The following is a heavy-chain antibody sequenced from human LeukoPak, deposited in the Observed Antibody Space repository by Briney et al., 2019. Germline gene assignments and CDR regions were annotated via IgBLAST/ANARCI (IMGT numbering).Heavy chain of an antibody. D-gene: IGHD5-12*01. CDR2: ISGSGGST. V-gene: IGHV3-23*01. Sequence: GGSLRLSCAASGFTFSSYAMSWVRQAPGKGLEWVSAISGSGGSTYYADSVKGRFTISRDNSKNTLYLQMNSLRAEDTAVYYCARDYNGYDYFDYWGQGTLVTVSS. CDR1: GFTFSSYA. CDR3: ARDYNGYDYFDY. J-gene: IGHJ4*02.